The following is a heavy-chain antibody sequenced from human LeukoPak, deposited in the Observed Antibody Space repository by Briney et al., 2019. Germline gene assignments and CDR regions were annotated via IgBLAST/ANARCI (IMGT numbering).Heavy chain of an antibody. CDR3: AREASGGYFDY. J-gene: IGHJ4*02. CDR1: GYTFTGYY. Sequence: EASVKVSCKASGYTFTGYYVHWVRQAPGQGLEWMGWISPNSGGTKSAQKFQGTVTMTRDTSISTAYMELSRLRTDDTAVYFCAREASGGYFDYWGQGTLVTVSS. CDR2: ISPNSGGT. D-gene: IGHD3-10*01. V-gene: IGHV1-2*02.